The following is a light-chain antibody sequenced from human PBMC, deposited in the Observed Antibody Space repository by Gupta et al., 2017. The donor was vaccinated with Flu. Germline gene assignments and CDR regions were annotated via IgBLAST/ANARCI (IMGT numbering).Light chain of an antibody. CDR3: SSFTTSSTLV. J-gene: IGLJ2*01. V-gene: IGLV2-14*03. CDR1: SSDVGGYNS. Sequence: QSALTQPASVSGSPGQPITISCTGTSSDVGGYNSVSWYQQHPGKVPKLMIYDVTNRPSGVSNRFSGSKSGNAASLTISGLQAEDEADYYCSSFTTSSTLVFGGGTKLTGL. CDR2: DVT.